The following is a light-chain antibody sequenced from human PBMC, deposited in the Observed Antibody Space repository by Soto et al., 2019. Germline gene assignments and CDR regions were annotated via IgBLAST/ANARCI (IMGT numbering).Light chain of an antibody. J-gene: IGLJ2*01. CDR2: LNSDGSH. V-gene: IGLV4-69*01. CDR3: QTWGTGILV. Sequence: QLVLNQSPSASASLGASVKLTCTLSSGHSSYAIAWHQQQPEKGPRYLMNLNSDGSHSKGDGIPDRFSGSSSGAERYLTISSLQSEDEADYYCQTWGTGILVFGGGTKLTVL. CDR1: SGHSSYA.